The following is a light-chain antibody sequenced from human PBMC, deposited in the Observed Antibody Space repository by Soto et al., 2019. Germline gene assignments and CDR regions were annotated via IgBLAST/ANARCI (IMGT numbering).Light chain of an antibody. Sequence: EIVLTQSPATLSLSPGERATLSCRASQSVSTYLAWYQQKPGQAPRLLIYEASTRATGIPNRFSGSGSGTDFTLTISGLEPEDFAVYYCQQYVSSPITFGQGTRLEIK. CDR2: EAS. CDR3: QQYVSSPIT. J-gene: IGKJ5*01. V-gene: IGKV3-11*01. CDR1: QSVSTY.